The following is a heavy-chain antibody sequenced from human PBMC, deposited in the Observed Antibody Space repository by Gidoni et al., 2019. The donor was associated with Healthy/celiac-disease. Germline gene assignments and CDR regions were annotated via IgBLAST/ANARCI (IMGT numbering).Heavy chain of an antibody. CDR2: ISGSGGST. V-gene: IGHV3-23*01. D-gene: IGHD3-3*01. Sequence: FSSYAMSWVRQAPGKGLEWVSAISGSGGSTYYADSVKGRFTISRDNSKNTLYLQMNSLRAEDTAVYYCAKDLSYDFWSGYSPWGQGTLVTVSS. CDR3: AKDLSYDFWSGYSP. J-gene: IGHJ5*02. CDR1: FSSYA.